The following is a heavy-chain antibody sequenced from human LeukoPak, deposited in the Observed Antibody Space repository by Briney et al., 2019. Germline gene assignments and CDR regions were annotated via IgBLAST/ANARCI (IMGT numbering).Heavy chain of an antibody. CDR1: SVSTNNNY. V-gene: IGHV4-59*01. CDR3: ARALYYYDSSGYRFVD. Sequence: PSETLSLTCTVSSVSTNNNYWSWIRQPPGTGLEWIGFIYYSGDTNYNPSLKSRVTISLDTSKKQFSLRLSSVAAAGTAVYYCARALYYYDSSGYRFVDWGQGTLVTVSS. J-gene: IGHJ4*02. CDR2: IYYSGDT. D-gene: IGHD3-22*01.